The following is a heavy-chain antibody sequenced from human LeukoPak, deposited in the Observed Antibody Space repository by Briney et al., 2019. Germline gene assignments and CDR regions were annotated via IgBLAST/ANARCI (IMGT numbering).Heavy chain of an antibody. CDR3: AHSSGYQYYFDY. Sequence: GGSLRLSCAASGFTFSSYSMNWVRQAPGKGLEWVSSISSSSYIYYADSVKGRFTISRDNAKNSLYLQMNSLRAEDTAVYYCAHSSGYQYYFDYWGQGTLVTVSS. CDR1: GFTFSSYS. V-gene: IGHV3-21*01. CDR2: ISSSSYI. J-gene: IGHJ4*02. D-gene: IGHD3-22*01.